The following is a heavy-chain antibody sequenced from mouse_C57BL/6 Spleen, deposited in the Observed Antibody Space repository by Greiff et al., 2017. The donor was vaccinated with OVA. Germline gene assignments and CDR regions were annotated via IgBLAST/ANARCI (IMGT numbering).Heavy chain of an antibody. V-gene: IGHV2-2*01. Sequence: VKLMESGPGLVQPSQSLSITCTVSGFSLTSYGVHWVRQSPGKGLEWLGVIWSGGSTDYNAAFISRLSISKDNSKSQVFFKMNSLQADDTAIYYCARSITTVVETGYFDVWGTGTTVTVSS. CDR3: ARSITTVVETGYFDV. CDR1: GFSLTSYG. CDR2: IWSGGST. J-gene: IGHJ1*03. D-gene: IGHD1-1*01.